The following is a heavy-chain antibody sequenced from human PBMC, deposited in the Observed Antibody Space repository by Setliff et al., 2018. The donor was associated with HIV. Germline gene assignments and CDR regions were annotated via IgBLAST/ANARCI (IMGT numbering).Heavy chain of an antibody. CDR2: IKQDGITK. Sequence: GGSLRLSCAASGFTFSKYFMNWVRQTPGKGLEWVASIKQDGITKYYVDSVKGRFTISRDNAKNSLYLQMNSLRSEDTALYYCAKSPNRYSPLDWFDPWGQGTLVTVSS. J-gene: IGHJ5*02. D-gene: IGHD5-18*01. V-gene: IGHV3-7*03. CDR1: GFTFSKYF. CDR3: AKSPNRYSPLDWFDP.